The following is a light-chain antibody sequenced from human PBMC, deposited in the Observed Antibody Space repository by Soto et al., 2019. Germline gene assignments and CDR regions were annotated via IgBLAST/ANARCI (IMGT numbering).Light chain of an antibody. CDR3: CSYTSSNTVI. Sequence: QSALTQPASVSGSPGQSITISCTGTSSEVGGYTYVSWYHQHTGKAPKLVIYDVSIRPSGVSDRFSGSESGNTASLTISGLEAEDEAYCYCCSYTSSNTVIFGGGTKLTVL. J-gene: IGLJ2*01. CDR1: SSEVGGYTY. CDR2: DVS. V-gene: IGLV2-14*01.